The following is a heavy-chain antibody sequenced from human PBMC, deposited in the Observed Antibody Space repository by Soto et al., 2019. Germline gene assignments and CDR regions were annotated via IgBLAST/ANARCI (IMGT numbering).Heavy chain of an antibody. V-gene: IGHV1-69*02. CDR1: GGTFSSYT. D-gene: IGHD6-13*01. J-gene: IGHJ4*02. CDR3: ARALAETGYSSSWPLVDY. CDR2: IIPILGIA. Sequence: QVQLVQSGAEVKKPGSSVKVSCKASGGTFSSYTISWVRQAPGQGLEWMGRIIPILGIANYAQKFQGRVTITADKSTSTAYMELSSLRSEDTAVYYCARALAETGYSSSWPLVDYWGQGTLVTVSS.